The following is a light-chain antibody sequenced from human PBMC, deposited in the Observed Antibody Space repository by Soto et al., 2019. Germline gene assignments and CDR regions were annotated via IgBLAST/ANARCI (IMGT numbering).Light chain of an antibody. J-gene: IGLJ1*01. CDR3: SSFTSNRIYV. V-gene: IGLV2-14*02. CDR1: SSDVGTYDL. Sequence: QSALTQPASVSGSPGQSITISCTGTSSDVGTYDLVSWYQHHPGAAPKLMIYEATRRPSGISNRFSGSKSGNTASLTISGLQPEDEADYYCSSFTSNRIYVFGPGTKVTVL. CDR2: EAT.